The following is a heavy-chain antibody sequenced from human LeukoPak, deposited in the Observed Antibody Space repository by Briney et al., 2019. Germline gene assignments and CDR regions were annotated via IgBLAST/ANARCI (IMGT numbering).Heavy chain of an antibody. CDR2: ISGSGGST. Sequence: PGGSLRLSCAASGFTFSSYGMSWVRQAPGKGLEWVSAISGSGGSTYYADSVKGRFTISRDNSKNTLYLQMNSLRAEDTAVYYCAKKRGLRLGELSLQFDYWGQGTLVTVSS. J-gene: IGHJ4*02. V-gene: IGHV3-23*01. CDR3: AKKRGLRLGELSLQFDY. D-gene: IGHD3-16*02. CDR1: GFTFSSYG.